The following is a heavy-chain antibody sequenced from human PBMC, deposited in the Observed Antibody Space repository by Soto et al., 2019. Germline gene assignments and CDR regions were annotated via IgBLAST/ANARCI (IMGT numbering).Heavy chain of an antibody. J-gene: IGHJ4*02. V-gene: IGHV3-48*03. CDR2: ISSSGSTI. D-gene: IGHD1-7*01. CDR1: GFTFSSYE. CDR3: ARAVNWNYVGYFHY. Sequence: GGSLRLSCAASGFTFSSYEMNWVRQAPGKGLEWVSYISSSGSTIYYADSVKGRFTISRDNAKNSLYLQMNSLRAEDTAVYYCARAVNWNYVGYFHYWGQGTLVTVSS.